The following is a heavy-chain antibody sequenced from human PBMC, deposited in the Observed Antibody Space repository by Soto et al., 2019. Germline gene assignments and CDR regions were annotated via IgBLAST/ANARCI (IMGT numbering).Heavy chain of an antibody. V-gene: IGHV3-23*04. D-gene: IGHD7-27*01. Sequence: EVQLVESGGGLVQPGGSLRLSCAASGFKFSNSAMTWVRQAPGKGLECVSSISGSGGSTYYADSVKGRFTISRDNSKNTLDLQMNIVGAEDTAVYYCTKAPVVWGSSWYFDLWGRGTLVTVSS. CDR3: TKAPVVWGSSWYFDL. CDR1: GFKFSNSA. J-gene: IGHJ2*01. CDR2: ISGSGGST.